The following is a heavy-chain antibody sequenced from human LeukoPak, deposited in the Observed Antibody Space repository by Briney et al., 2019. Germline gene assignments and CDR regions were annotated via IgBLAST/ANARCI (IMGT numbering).Heavy chain of an antibody. V-gene: IGHV3-66*01. Sequence: PGGSLRLSCAASGFTVSSNYMSWVRQAPGKGLEWVSVIYSGGSTYYADSVKGRFTISRDNSKNTLYLQMNSLRAEDTAVYYCARDPVRPDYGDSVYFDYWGQGTLVTVSS. D-gene: IGHD4-17*01. CDR2: IYSGGST. CDR1: GFTVSSNY. CDR3: ARDPVRPDYGDSVYFDY. J-gene: IGHJ4*02.